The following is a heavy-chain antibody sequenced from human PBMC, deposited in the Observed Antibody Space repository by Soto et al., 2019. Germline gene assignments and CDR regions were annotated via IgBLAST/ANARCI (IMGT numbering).Heavy chain of an antibody. J-gene: IGHJ5*02. CDR1: GGSISSYY. CDR3: ARGPMYSSSWNWFDP. Sequence: SETLSLTCTVSGGSISSYYWSWIRQPPGKGLEWIGYIYYSGSTNYNPSLKSRVTISVDTSKNQFSLKLSSVTAADTAVYYCARGPMYSSSWNWFDPWGQGTLVPVSS. D-gene: IGHD6-13*01. CDR2: IYYSGST. V-gene: IGHV4-59*01.